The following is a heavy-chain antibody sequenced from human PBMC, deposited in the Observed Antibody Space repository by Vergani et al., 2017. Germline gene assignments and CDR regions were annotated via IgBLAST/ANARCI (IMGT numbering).Heavy chain of an antibody. D-gene: IGHD2-15*01. CDR1: GGSISSYY. Sequence: QVQLQESGPGLVKPSETLSLTCTVSGGSISSYYWSWIRQPPGKGLERIGYIYYSGSTNYNPSLKSRVTISVDTSKNQFSLKLSSVTAADTAVYYCARHYCSGGSCYENYYYGMDVWGQGTTVTVSS. CDR3: ARHYCSGGSCYENYYYGMDV. CDR2: IYYSGST. J-gene: IGHJ6*02. V-gene: IGHV4-59*08.